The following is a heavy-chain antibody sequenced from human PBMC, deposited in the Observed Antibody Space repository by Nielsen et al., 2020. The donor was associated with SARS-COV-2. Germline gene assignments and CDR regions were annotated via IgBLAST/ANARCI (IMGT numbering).Heavy chain of an antibody. CDR1: GGSFSGYY. Sequence: SETLSLTCAVYGGSFSGYYWSWIRQPPGKGLEWIGEINHSGSTNYNPSLKSRVTISVDTSKNQFSLKLSSVTAADTAVYYCATSSPFLGSYYYYGMDVWGQGTTVTVSS. D-gene: IGHD1-26*01. CDR2: INHSGST. V-gene: IGHV4-34*01. CDR3: ATSSPFLGSYYYYGMDV. J-gene: IGHJ6*02.